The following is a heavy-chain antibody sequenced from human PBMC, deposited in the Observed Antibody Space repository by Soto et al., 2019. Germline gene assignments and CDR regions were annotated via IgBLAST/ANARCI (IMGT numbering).Heavy chain of an antibody. CDR2: IYYSGRT. D-gene: IGHD2-2*01. CDR1: GDSISSGDYY. V-gene: IGHV4-30-4*01. CDR3: ARDIVLVHCLFGYYGMDV. Sequence: QVQLQESGPGLVKPSQTLSLTCTVSGDSISSGDYYWSWIRQPPGQGLEWIGYIYYSGRTYYTPSLKSRVTLSVDTPKKQCSLKLSSVTAAGTAVYYCARDIVLVHCLFGYYGMDVWGQGNTVTVS. J-gene: IGHJ6*02.